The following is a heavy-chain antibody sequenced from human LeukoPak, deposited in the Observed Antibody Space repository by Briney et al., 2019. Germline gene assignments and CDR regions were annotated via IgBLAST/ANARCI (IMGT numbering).Heavy chain of an antibody. J-gene: IGHJ4*02. CDR3: ARSAYCGGDCYAVYFDY. D-gene: IGHD2-21*01. V-gene: IGHV3-11*04. CDR1: GFTFSDYS. Sequence: PGGSLRLSCAASGFTFSDYSMSWIRQAPGKGLEWVSYISSSGSSIYYADSVKGRFTISRDNSKNSLYLQMNSLRAEDTAEYYCARSAYCGGDCYAVYFDYWGQGTLVTVSS. CDR2: ISSSGSSI.